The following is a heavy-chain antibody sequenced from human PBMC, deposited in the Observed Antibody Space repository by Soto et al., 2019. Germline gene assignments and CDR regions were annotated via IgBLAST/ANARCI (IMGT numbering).Heavy chain of an antibody. D-gene: IGHD6-13*01. J-gene: IGHJ5*02. CDR3: TRDASRDSSARGWFDP. Sequence: TLSLTCTVSGGSISSGGYYWSWIRQHPGKGLEWIGYIYYSGSTYYNPSLKSRVTISVDTSKNQFSLKLSSVTAADTAVYYCTRDASRDSSARGWFDPWGPGTLVTVSS. CDR1: GGSISSGGYY. V-gene: IGHV4-31*03. CDR2: IYYSGST.